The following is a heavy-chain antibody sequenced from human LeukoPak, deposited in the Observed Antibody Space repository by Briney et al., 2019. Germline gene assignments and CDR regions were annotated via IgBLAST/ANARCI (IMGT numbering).Heavy chain of an antibody. CDR3: ARHVHNREFDY. CDR1: GGSFSGYY. V-gene: IGHV4-34*01. J-gene: IGHJ4*02. CDR2: INHSGST. D-gene: IGHD2/OR15-2a*01. Sequence: SETLSLTCAVYGGSFSGYYWSWIRQPPGKGLEWIGEINHSGSTNYNPSLKSRVTISVDTSKNQFSLRLSSVTAADTAVYYCARHVHNREFDYWGQGALATVSS.